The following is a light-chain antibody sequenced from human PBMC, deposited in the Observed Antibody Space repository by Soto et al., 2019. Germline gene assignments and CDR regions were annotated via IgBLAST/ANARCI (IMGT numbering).Light chain of an antibody. CDR2: DVS. CDR3: SSYTTSNTRQIV. Sequence: XALXQPAXXSXXPGXSINISXTGTSSDVGGYNYVSWYQHHPGKAPKLIIYDVSNRPSGVSNPSSGSKSGNTASLTISGLQPEDEADYYCSSYTTSNTRQIVFGTGTKVTVL. V-gene: IGLV2-14*03. CDR1: SSDVGGYNY. J-gene: IGLJ1*01.